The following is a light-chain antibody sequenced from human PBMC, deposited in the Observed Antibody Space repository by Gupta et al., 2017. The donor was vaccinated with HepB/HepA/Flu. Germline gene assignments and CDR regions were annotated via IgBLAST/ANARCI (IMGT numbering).Light chain of an antibody. CDR3: QQDENLFMST. CDR1: QDIRNY. V-gene: IGKV1-33*01. CDR2: DAS. J-gene: IGKJ2*01. Sequence: DIQMNQSPSSLSASLGDRVTITCQASQDIRNYLNWYQQKPCKAPKLLIYDASDWETGVPSRFSGGGDGTNVTFTISSRQHEDIAAYYCQQDENLFMSTFSQGTKLEIK.